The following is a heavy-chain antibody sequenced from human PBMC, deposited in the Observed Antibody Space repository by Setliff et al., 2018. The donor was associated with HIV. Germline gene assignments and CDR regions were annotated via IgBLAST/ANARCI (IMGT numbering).Heavy chain of an antibody. CDR1: GGSFSGYY. J-gene: IGHJ4*02. V-gene: IGHV4-34*01. D-gene: IGHD3-16*01. CDR2: INHSGST. Sequence: SETLSLTCAVYGGSFSGYYWSWIRQPPGKGLEWIGEINHSGSTNYNPSLRSRATISVDTSKNQFSLRLNSVTAADTAVYYCARRRGDFNPYFDSWGQGNLVTVSS. CDR3: ARRRGDFNPYFDS.